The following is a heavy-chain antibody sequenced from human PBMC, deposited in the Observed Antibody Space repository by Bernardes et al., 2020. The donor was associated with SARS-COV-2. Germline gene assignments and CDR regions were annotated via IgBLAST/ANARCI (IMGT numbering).Heavy chain of an antibody. CDR3: ARDEGLEATGTDGMDV. Sequence: GGSLRLSCGASGFTFSSYSMNWVRQAPGKGLEWISYISGGTSDTFYADSVKGRVTISRDNAKNSLYLEMNSLRVEDTAVYYCARDEGLEATGTDGMDVWGQGTTVIVSS. V-gene: IGHV3-48*01. J-gene: IGHJ6*02. CDR2: ISGGTSDT. D-gene: IGHD6-13*01. CDR1: GFTFSSYS.